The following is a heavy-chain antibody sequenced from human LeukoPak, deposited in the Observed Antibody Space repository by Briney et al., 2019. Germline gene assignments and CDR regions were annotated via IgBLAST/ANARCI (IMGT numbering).Heavy chain of an antibody. V-gene: IGHV3-64D*09. Sequence: GGSLRLSCSASGFTFSSYAMHWVRQAPGKGLEYVSVISSSGDSTYYTDSVKGRFTISRDNSKNTLYLQTSSLRPEDAAVYYCVKDGMAVAGTAPLDYWGQGTLVTVSS. J-gene: IGHJ4*02. CDR1: GFTFSSYA. CDR2: ISSSGDST. D-gene: IGHD6-19*01. CDR3: VKDGMAVAGTAPLDY.